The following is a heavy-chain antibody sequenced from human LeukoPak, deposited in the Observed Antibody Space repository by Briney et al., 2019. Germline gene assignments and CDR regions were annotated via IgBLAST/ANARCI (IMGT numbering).Heavy chain of an antibody. J-gene: IGHJ6*03. CDR1: GFTFSSYS. Sequence: GGSLRLSCAASGFTFSSYSMNWVRQAPGKGLKWVSSISSSSSYIYYADSVKGRFTISRDNAKNSLYLQMNSLRAEDTAVYYCARGRRIAAATDYYYYYYMDVWGKGTTVTVSS. D-gene: IGHD6-13*01. CDR2: ISSSSSYI. CDR3: ARGRRIAAATDYYYYYYMDV. V-gene: IGHV3-21*01.